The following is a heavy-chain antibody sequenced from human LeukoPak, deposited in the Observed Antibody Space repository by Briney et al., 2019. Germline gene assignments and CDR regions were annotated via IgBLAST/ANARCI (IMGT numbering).Heavy chain of an antibody. J-gene: IGHJ6*02. CDR2: ISYSSGTI. CDR1: GFTFSDFS. V-gene: IGHV3-48*02. CDR3: ARERSLVVVASVDEFYGMDV. Sequence: PGGSLRLSCAASGFTFSDFSMNWVRQAPGKGLEWLPYISYSSGTIWYADSVKGRFTSSRDNAKNSLYLQMNSLRDEDTAVYYCARERSLVVVASVDEFYGMDVWGQGTTVTVSS. D-gene: IGHD2-15*01.